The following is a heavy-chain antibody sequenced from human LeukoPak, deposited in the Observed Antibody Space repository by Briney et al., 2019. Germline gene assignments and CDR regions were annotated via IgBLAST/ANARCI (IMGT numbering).Heavy chain of an antibody. J-gene: IGHJ5*02. CDR2: IYYSGST. D-gene: IGHD2-15*01. CDR1: GGSISSSSYY. Sequence: PSETLSLTCTVSGGSISSSSYYWGWIRQPPGKGLEWIGSIYYSGSTYYNPSLKSRVTISVDTSKNQFSLKLSSVTAADTAVYYCARVRAPGGGSYLRTWGQGTLVTVSS. CDR3: ARVRAPGGGSYLRT. V-gene: IGHV4-39*07.